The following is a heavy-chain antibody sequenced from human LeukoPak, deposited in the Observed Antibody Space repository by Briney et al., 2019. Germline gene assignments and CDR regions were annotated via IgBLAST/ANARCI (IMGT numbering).Heavy chain of an antibody. CDR3: ARGLRGCSGGSCYDAFDI. V-gene: IGHV3-23*01. CDR1: GFTFSTCA. CDR2: ISGSDTRT. D-gene: IGHD2-15*01. Sequence: GGSLRLSCAASGFTFSTCAMSWVRQAPGKGLEWVSAISGSDTRTYYADSLKGRFTISRDNSKNTLYLQMNSLRAEDTAVYYCARGLRGCSGGSCYDAFDIWGQGTMVTVSS. J-gene: IGHJ3*02.